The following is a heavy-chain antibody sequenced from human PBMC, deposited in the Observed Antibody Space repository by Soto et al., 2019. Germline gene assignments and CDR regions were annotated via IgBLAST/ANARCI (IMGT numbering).Heavy chain of an antibody. V-gene: IGHV1-2*02. J-gene: IGHJ6*02. CDR1: GYTFTGYY. CDR2: INPNSGGT. CDR3: ARYYYDSSGYYYYGMDV. Sequence: QVQLVQSGAEVKKPGASVKVSCKASGYTFTGYYMHWVRQAPGQGLEWMGWINPNSGGTNYAQKFQGRVTITADESTSTAYMELSSLRSEDTAVYYCARYYYDSSGYYYYGMDVWGQGTTVTVSS. D-gene: IGHD3-22*01.